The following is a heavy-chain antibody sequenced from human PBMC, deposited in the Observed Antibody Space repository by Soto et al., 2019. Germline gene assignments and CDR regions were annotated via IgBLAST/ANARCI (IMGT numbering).Heavy chain of an antibody. CDR1: GYTFTSYG. CDR2: ISAYNGNT. J-gene: IGHJ5*02. CDR3: ARAPLIRYNWNYRENWFDP. V-gene: IGHV1-18*04. D-gene: IGHD1-7*01. Sequence: ASVEVSCRASGYTFTSYGISWVRQAPGQGLEWMGWISAYNGNTNYAQKLQGRVTMTTDTSTSTAYMELRSLRSDDTAVYYCARAPLIRYNWNYRENWFDPWGQGTLVTVSS.